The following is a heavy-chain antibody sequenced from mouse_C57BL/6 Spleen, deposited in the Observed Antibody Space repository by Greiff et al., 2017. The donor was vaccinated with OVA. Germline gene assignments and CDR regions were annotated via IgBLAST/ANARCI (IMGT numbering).Heavy chain of an antibody. Sequence: VQLQQSGPELVKPGASVKISCKASGYTFTDYYMNWVKQSHGKSLEWIGDINPKNGGTNYNQKFKGKATLTVGTYYSTAYMELRSLTSDDSAVYYCSEGVYDGYYMGYARDYWGQGTSVTVSA. CDR3: SEGVYDGYYMGYARDY. V-gene: IGHV1-26*01. CDR1: GYTFTDYY. J-gene: IGHJ4*01. CDR2: INPKNGGT. D-gene: IGHD2-3*01.